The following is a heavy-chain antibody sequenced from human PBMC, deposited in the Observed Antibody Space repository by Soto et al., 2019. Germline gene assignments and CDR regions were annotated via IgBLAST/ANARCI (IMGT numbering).Heavy chain of an antibody. D-gene: IGHD3-22*01. J-gene: IGHJ6*02. V-gene: IGHV4-31*03. CDR3: AIMPDYYESWGSPGGLDV. Sequence: QVQLQESGPGLVKPSQTLSLTCTVSGGSISSGSYYWSWIRQIPGKGLEWIGYIYYSGSTYYNPSLMGRVTMSVDTSKSSVSVKLNSVTVADTAAYNCAIMPDYYESWGSPGGLDVLCPGTTGTVSS. CDR1: GGSISSGSYY. CDR2: IYYSGST.